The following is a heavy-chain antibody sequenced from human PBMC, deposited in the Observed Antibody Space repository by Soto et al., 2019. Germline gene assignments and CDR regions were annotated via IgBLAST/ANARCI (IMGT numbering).Heavy chain of an antibody. Sequence: SGPTLVNPTQTLTLTCTFSGFSLSTSGVGXGWIRQPPGEALEWLARIFWNDDRRCSPSLKSRLTITTDTSKNQVVLTMTNMDPVDTATYYSAQTYYDFWSGYEVPRRMDVWGQGTTVTVSS. D-gene: IGHD3-3*01. J-gene: IGHJ6*02. CDR3: AQTYYDFWSGYEVPRRMDV. CDR2: IFWNDDR. CDR1: GFSLSTSGVG. V-gene: IGHV2-5*01.